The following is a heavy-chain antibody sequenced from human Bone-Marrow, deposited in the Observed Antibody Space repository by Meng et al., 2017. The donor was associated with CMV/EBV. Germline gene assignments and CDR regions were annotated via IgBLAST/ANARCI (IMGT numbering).Heavy chain of an antibody. D-gene: IGHD4-17*01. CDR1: GFTFSSYA. CDR3: AKDSTASPFY. CDR2: ISGSGGST. Sequence: GGSLRLSCAASGFTFSSYAMSWVRQAPGKGLEWVSAISGSGGSTYYAVSVKSRFTISRDNSKNTLYLQMNSLRAEDTAVYYCAKDSTASPFYWVQGTLVTVSS. V-gene: IGHV3-23*01. J-gene: IGHJ4*02.